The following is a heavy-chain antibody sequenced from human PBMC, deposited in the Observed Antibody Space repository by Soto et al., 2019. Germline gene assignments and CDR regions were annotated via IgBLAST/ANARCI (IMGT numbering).Heavy chain of an antibody. CDR2: ITSNGVGT. D-gene: IGHD6-6*01. V-gene: IGHV3-64*01. Sequence: EVQLAESGGGLAQPGGSLRLSCAASGFTLSGYAMDWVRQAQGKGLEYVSGITSNGVGTYYANSVQGRFTISRENSKNTVYLQMGSLRPEDMAVYYCARRARPDFYYMDVWGKGTTVTVS. CDR3: ARRARPDFYYMDV. CDR1: GFTLSGYA. J-gene: IGHJ6*03.